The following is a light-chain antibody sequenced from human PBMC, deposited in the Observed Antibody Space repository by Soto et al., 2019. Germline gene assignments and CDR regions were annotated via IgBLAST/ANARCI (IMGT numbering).Light chain of an antibody. Sequence: EVLLTQSPGTLSLSPGERATLSCRASQSVSSNYLAWYQQKSGQAPRLLIYGASNRATGIPDRFSGSGSGTDCTRTLRRLEPEDCAVYYCQQYATSPRTFGQGTKVDFK. J-gene: IGKJ1*01. CDR3: QQYATSPRT. CDR1: QSVSSNY. V-gene: IGKV3-20*01. CDR2: GAS.